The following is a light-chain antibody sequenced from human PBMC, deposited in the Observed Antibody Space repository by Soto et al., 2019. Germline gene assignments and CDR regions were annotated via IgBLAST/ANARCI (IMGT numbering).Light chain of an antibody. CDR3: QVWDSSSDSQVV. CDR2: YDS. CDR1: NIGSKS. V-gene: IGLV3-21*04. Sequence: SYELTQPPSVSVAPGKTARITCGGNNIGSKSVHWYQQKPGQAPVLVIYYDSDRPSGIPERFSGSNSGNTATLTISRVEAGDEADYYCQVWDSSSDSQVVFGGGTKVTVL. J-gene: IGLJ2*01.